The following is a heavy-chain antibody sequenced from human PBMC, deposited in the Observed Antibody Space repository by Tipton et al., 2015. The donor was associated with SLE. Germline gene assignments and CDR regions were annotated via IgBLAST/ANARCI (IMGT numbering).Heavy chain of an antibody. D-gene: IGHD2-21*01. J-gene: IGHJ3*02. CDR1: GGSISSSSYY. CDR3: ARDCGGSDAFDI. Sequence: TLSLTCTVSGGSISSSSYYWGWIRQPPGKGLEWTGSIYYSGSTYYNPSLKSRVTISVDTSKNQFSLKLSSVTAADTAVYYCARDCGGSDAFDIWGQGTMVTVSS. CDR2: IYYSGST. V-gene: IGHV4-39*07.